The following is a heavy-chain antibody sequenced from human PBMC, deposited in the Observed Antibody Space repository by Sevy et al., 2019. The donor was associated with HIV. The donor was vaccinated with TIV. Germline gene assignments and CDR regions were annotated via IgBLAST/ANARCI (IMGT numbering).Heavy chain of an antibody. Sequence: GGSLRLSCAASGFTFSSYAMHWVRQAPGKGLEWVAVISYDGSNKYYAHSVKGRFTISRDNSKNTLYLQMNSLRAEDTAVYYCATVGAEAAYYCDSSGYPTPFDYWGQGTLVTVSS. CDR2: ISYDGSNK. J-gene: IGHJ4*02. CDR3: ATVGAEAAYYCDSSGYPTPFDY. V-gene: IGHV3-30-3*01. CDR1: GFTFSSYA. D-gene: IGHD3-22*01.